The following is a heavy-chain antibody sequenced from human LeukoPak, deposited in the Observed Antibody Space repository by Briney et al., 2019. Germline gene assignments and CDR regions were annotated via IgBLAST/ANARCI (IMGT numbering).Heavy chain of an antibody. Sequence: PSQTLSLTCAVSGGSISSGGYSWSWIRQPAGKGLEWIGYIYYSGSTNYNPSLKSRVTISVDTSMNQFSLKLSSVTAADTAVYYCARQYYYDSSGYYPYYFDYWGQGTLVTVSS. CDR1: GGSISSGGYS. CDR3: ARQYYYDSSGYYPYYFDY. J-gene: IGHJ4*02. V-gene: IGHV4-61*09. CDR2: IYYSGST. D-gene: IGHD3-22*01.